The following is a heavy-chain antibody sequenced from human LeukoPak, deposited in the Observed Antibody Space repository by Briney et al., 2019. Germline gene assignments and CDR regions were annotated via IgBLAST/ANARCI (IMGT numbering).Heavy chain of an antibody. CDR2: IYTSGST. CDR3: ARDSNYYGSGSYLSYNWFDP. Sequence: PSETLSLTCTVSGGSISSYYWSWIRQPAGKGLEWIARIYTSGSTNYNPSLKSRVTMSVDTSKNQFSLKLSSVTAADTAVYYCARDSNYYGSGSYLSYNWFDPWGQGTLVTVSS. CDR1: GGSISSYY. V-gene: IGHV4-4*07. D-gene: IGHD3-10*01. J-gene: IGHJ5*02.